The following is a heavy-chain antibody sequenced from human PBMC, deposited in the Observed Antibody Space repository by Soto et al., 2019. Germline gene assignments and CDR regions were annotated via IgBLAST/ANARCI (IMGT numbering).Heavy chain of an antibody. CDR2: ISYDGSNK. J-gene: IGHJ2*01. Sequence: QVQLVESGGGVVQPGRSLRLSCAASEFTFSSYGMHWVRQAPGKGLEWVAVISYDGSNKYYADSVKGRFTISRDNSKNTLYLQMNSLRAEDTAVYYCAKDLAAYYYDSSGYPWYFDLWGRGTLVTVSS. CDR3: AKDLAAYYYDSSGYPWYFDL. CDR1: EFTFSSYG. D-gene: IGHD3-22*01. V-gene: IGHV3-30*18.